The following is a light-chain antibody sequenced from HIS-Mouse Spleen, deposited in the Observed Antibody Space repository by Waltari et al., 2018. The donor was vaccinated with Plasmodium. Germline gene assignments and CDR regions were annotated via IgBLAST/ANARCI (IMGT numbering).Light chain of an antibody. CDR2: DAS. J-gene: IGKJ4*01. Sequence: AFQLTQSPPSLSPSLGASVTLTCRVSQGISSSLAWYQQKPVKAPKLLIYDASILESGVPSRFSGSGSGTDFTLTISSLQPEDFATYYCQQFNSYPLTFGGGTKVEIK. CDR3: QQFNSYPLT. CDR1: QGISSS. V-gene: IGKV1-13*02.